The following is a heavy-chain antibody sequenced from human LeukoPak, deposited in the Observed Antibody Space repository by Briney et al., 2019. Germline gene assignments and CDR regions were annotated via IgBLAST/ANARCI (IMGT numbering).Heavy chain of an antibody. J-gene: IGHJ4*01. CDR3: AKWGDYDILTGYYDSDY. Sequence: GASLRLSCAASGFIFSNYAMSWVRQAPGKGLEWVSAIGGRDGGTYYADSVKGQFTVSRDDPKNTLYLQINTLRVEDTAVYYCAKWGDYDILTGYYDSDYWGRGTLVTVSS. CDR1: GFIFSNYA. V-gene: IGHV3-23*01. CDR2: IGGRDGGT. D-gene: IGHD3-9*01.